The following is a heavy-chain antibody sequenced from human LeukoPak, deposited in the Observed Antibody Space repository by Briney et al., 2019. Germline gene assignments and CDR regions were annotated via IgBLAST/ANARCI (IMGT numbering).Heavy chain of an antibody. CDR3: AKSGGTVTNYYYYYMDV. Sequence: GGSLRLSCAASGFTFSSYSMNWVRQAPGKGLEWVSSISSSSSYIYYADSVKGRFTISRDNAKNTLYLQMNSLRAEDTAVYYCAKSGGTVTNYYYYYMDVWGKGTTVTISS. CDR2: ISSSSSYI. J-gene: IGHJ6*03. D-gene: IGHD4-17*01. CDR1: GFTFSSYS. V-gene: IGHV3-21*01.